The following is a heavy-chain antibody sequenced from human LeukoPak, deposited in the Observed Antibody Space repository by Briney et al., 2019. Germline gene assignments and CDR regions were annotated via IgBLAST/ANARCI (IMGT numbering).Heavy chain of an antibody. J-gene: IGHJ5*02. V-gene: IGHV3-74*01. CDR3: ARVASGSWNWFDP. Sequence: GGSLRLSCAASGFTFSTYWMHWVRQAPGKGLVWVSRINSDGSTTTYADSAKGRFTISRDNAKNTLYLQMSSLRAEDTAVYYCARVASGSWNWFDPWGQGTLVTVSS. CDR1: GFTFSTYW. D-gene: IGHD1-26*01. CDR2: INSDGSTT.